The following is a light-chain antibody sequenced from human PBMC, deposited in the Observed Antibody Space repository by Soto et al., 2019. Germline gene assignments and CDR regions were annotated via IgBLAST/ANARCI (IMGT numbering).Light chain of an antibody. CDR2: GAS. J-gene: IGKJ4*01. Sequence: EIVLTQSPGTLSLSPGERATLSCRASQSVSSSYLAWYQQKPGQAPRLLIYGASSRATGIPDRISGSGSGTDFSLTISRMEPEDVAVDYWQQCYGSPSLTCGGGTKLEIK. V-gene: IGKV3-20*01. CDR3: QQCYGSPSLT. CDR1: QSVSSSY.